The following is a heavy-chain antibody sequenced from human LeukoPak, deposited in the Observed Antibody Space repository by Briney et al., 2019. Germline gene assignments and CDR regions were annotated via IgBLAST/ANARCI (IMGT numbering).Heavy chain of an antibody. V-gene: IGHV3-48*03. CDR2: ISSSGSTI. CDR1: GFTFSSYE. J-gene: IGHJ4*02. Sequence: GGSLRLSSAASGFTFSSYEMNWVRQAPGKGLEWVSYISSSGSTIYYADSVKGRFTISRDNAKNSLYLQMNSLRAEDTAVYYCARTKWLEAIDYWGQGTLVTVSS. CDR3: ARTKWLEAIDY. D-gene: IGHD6-19*01.